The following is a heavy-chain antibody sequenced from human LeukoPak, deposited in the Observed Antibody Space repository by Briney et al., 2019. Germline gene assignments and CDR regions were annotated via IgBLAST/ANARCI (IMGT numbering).Heavy chain of an antibody. V-gene: IGHV1-8*01. Sequence: ASVKVSCKASGYTFTSYDINWVRQATGQGLEWMGWMNPNSGNTGYAQKFQGRVAMTRNTSISTAYMELSSLRSEDTAVYYCARGRSGYYGSGSYYIEAYWGQGTLVTVSS. CDR3: ARGRSGYYGSGSYYIEAY. CDR1: GYTFTSYD. D-gene: IGHD3-10*01. J-gene: IGHJ4*02. CDR2: MNPNSGNT.